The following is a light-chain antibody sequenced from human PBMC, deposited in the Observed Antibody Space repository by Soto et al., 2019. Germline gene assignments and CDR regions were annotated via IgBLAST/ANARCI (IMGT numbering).Light chain of an antibody. CDR2: VNS. Sequence: QSVLTQPPSVSGAPGQRVTISCTGSSSNIGAGYDVHWYQQLPGTAPKLLIYVNSNRPSGVPDRFSGSNSGTSASLAITGLQAEDEADYYCQSYDSSLSGYVFGTGTKLTVL. CDR1: SSNIGAGYD. CDR3: QSYDSSLSGYV. J-gene: IGLJ1*01. V-gene: IGLV1-40*01.